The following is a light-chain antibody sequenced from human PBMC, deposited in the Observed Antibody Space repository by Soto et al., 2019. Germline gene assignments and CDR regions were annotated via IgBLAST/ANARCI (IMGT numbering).Light chain of an antibody. J-gene: IGLJ3*02. V-gene: IGLV1-40*01. CDR2: DND. CDR1: SSNIGTGY. Sequence: QPVLTQPPSVSGAPGQRVTISCTGSSSNIGTGYVHWYQHLPGTAPKLLIYDNDNRPSGVPDRFSASKSGTSASLAITGLQPEDEAHYYCQSYDSSLSAPWVFGGGTKLTVL. CDR3: QSYDSSLSAPWV.